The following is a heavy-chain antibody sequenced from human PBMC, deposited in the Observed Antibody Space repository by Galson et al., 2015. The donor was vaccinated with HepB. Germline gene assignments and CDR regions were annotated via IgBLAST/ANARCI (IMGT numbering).Heavy chain of an antibody. D-gene: IGHD3-10*01. CDR1: GGTFSSYT. J-gene: IGHJ5*02. V-gene: IGHV1-69*04. CDR3: AREVWGSGSYYNVGWFDP. CDR2: IIPILGIA. Sequence: SVKVSCRASGGTFSSYTISWVRQAPGQGLEWMGRIIPILGIANYAQKVQGRVTITADKSTSTAYMELSSLGSEDTAVYYCAREVWGSGSYYNVGWFDPWGQGTLVTVSS.